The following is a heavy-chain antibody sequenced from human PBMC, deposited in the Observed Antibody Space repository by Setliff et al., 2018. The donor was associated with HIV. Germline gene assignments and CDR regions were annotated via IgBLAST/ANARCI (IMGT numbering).Heavy chain of an antibody. CDR2: IIQDESAK. CDR3: VRDWHSSAWGKVGDY. V-gene: IGHV3-7*03. CDR1: GFTFNSYG. D-gene: IGHD3-16*01. Sequence: SGGSLRLSCAASGFTFNSYGMNWVRQAPGKGLEWVAKIIQDESAKYYVDSVKGRFTISRDNAKNSLYLQMNSLGGEDTAVYYCVRDWHSSAWGKVGDYWGQGTLVTVSS. J-gene: IGHJ4*02.